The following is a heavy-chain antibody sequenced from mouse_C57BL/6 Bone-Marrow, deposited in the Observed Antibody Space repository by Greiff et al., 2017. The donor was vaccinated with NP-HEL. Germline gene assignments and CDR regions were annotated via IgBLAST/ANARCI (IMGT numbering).Heavy chain of an antibody. CDR3: ARPLYYDYDAWYFDV. V-gene: IGHV3-6*01. J-gene: IGHJ1*03. CDR1: GYSITSGYY. D-gene: IGHD2-4*01. CDR2: ISYDGSN. Sequence: DVQLQESGPGLVKPSQSLSLTCSVTGYSITSGYYWNWIRQFPGNKLEWMGYISYDGSNNYNPSLKNRISITRDTSKNQFFLKLNSVTTEDTATYYCARPLYYDYDAWYFDVWGTGTTVTVSS.